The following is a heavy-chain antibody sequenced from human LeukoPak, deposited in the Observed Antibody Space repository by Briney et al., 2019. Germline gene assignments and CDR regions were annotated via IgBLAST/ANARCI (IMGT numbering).Heavy chain of an antibody. V-gene: IGHV3-30-3*01. D-gene: IGHD6-13*01. CDR2: ISYDGSNK. Sequence: GGSLGLSCAASGFTFSSYAMHWVRQAPGKGLEWVAVISYDGSNKYYADSVKGRFTISRDNSKNTLYLQMNSLRAEDTAVYYCASGSSSWYREFLLDYWGQGTLVTVSS. J-gene: IGHJ4*02. CDR3: ASGSSSWYREFLLDY. CDR1: GFTFSSYA.